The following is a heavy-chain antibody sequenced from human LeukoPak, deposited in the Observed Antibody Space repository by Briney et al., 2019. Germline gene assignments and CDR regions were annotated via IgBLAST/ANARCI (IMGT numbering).Heavy chain of an antibody. CDR3: AKAMGDQTPDAFDI. J-gene: IGHJ3*02. V-gene: IGHV3-21*04. CDR1: GFTFSSYS. CDR2: ISSSSSYI. D-gene: IGHD2-21*02. Sequence: GGSLRLSRAASGFTFSSYSMNWVRQAPGKGLEWVSSISSSSSYIYYADSVKGRFTISRDNAKNSLYLQMNSLRAEDTALYYCAKAMGDQTPDAFDIWGQGTMVTVSS.